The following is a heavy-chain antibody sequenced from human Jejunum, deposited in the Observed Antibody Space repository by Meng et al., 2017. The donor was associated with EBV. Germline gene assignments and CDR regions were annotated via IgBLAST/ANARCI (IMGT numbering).Heavy chain of an antibody. CDR3: ARGGPDFGDYVPFDY. CDR2: IYHIGST. D-gene: IGHD4-17*01. J-gene: IGHJ4*02. Sequence: PQLQGSGSGLGKPSQTLSLTWAVSGDSITRGAYLWSWIRQPPGKGLEWIGNIYHIGSTYYNPSLKSRVTISVDRSKNQFSLKLTSVTAADTAVYYCARGGPDFGDYVPFDYWGQGTLVTVSS. CDR1: GDSITRGAYL. V-gene: IGHV4-30-2*01.